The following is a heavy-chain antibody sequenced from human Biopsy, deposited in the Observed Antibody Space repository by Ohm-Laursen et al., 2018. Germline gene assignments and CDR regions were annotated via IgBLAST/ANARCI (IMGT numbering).Heavy chain of an antibody. J-gene: IGHJ5*02. CDR3: ARTPRDSFWSGSYKRGLWFDP. CDR1: GGSISSGGSY. V-gene: IGHV4-30-2*06. Sequence: SQTLSLTCTVSGGSISSGGSYWSWVRQSPGKGLEWIGEINRSGTTNYNPSLKSRVTISIDRSKNQFSLQLSSVTAADTAVYYCARTPRDSFWSGSYKRGLWFDPWGQGTLVTVSS. D-gene: IGHD3-3*01. CDR2: INRSGTT.